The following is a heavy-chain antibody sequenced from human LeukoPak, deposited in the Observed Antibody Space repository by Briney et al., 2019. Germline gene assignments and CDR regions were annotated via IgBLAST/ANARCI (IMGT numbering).Heavy chain of an antibody. CDR3: ARIYDSSGYIHY. D-gene: IGHD3-22*01. Sequence: ASVKVSCKASGYTFIAYYMHWVRQAPGQGLEWMGWINPNSGGTTYAQKFQGRVTMTRDTSISTAYMELSRLRSDDTAVYYCARIYDSSGYIHYWGQGTLVTVSS. J-gene: IGHJ4*02. CDR2: INPNSGGT. V-gene: IGHV1-2*02. CDR1: GYTFIAYY.